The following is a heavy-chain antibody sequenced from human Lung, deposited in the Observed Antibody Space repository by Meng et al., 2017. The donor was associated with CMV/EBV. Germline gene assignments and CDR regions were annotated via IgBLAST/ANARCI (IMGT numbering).Heavy chain of an antibody. J-gene: IGHJ6*01. V-gene: IGHV3-21*06. CDR2: INPDSDYI. CDR3: ARDQEGTRIPSPIHYGLDV. D-gene: IGHD5-18*01. CDR1: GFTFKTFT. Sequence: GESXKISCAASGFTFKTFTMSWVRQAPGRGLEWVSSINPDSDYIQSADSLKGRFTISRDNAKNSLYLRMSGLRVEDTAVYYCARDQEGTRIPSPIHYGLDVWXHGTTVTVSS.